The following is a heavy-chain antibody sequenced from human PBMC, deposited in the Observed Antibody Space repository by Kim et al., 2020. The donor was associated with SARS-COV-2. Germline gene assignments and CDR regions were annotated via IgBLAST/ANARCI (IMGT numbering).Heavy chain of an antibody. V-gene: IGHV3-7*03. CDR3: ARVGDHDAVDI. D-gene: IGHD2-21*01. Sequence: YYVEHVKGRVTITRDNAKNSLYRKMNSLRDEDTAVYYCARVGDHDAVDIWGQGKMGTVSS. J-gene: IGHJ3*02.